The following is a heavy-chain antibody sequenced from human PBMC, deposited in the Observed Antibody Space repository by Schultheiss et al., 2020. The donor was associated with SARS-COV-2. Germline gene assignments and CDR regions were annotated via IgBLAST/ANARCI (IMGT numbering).Heavy chain of an antibody. D-gene: IGHD4-23*01. CDR1: GGSISSSSYF. Sequence: SETLSLTCTVSGGSISSSSYFWGWIRQTPGKGLEWIANIYYSGSLTTYYNPSLKSRVTISVDTSKNHFSLKLSSVTAADTAVYYCARTTVVFDAFDIWGQGTMVTVS. J-gene: IGHJ3*02. CDR2: IYYSGSLTT. CDR3: ARTTVVFDAFDI. V-gene: IGHV4-39*07.